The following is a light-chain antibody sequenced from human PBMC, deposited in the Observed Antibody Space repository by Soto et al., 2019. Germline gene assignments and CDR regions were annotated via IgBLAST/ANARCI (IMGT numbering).Light chain of an antibody. V-gene: IGLV2-14*01. CDR1: TSDVGAYNY. J-gene: IGLJ7*01. CDR2: EVS. CDR3: SSKTSSSSPFV. Sequence: QSALTQPASVSGSPGQSITISCTGSTSDVGAYNYVSWYKHHPGQAPQLMIYEVSNRPSGVSNRFSGSKSGNTASLTISGLQADDEGDYYCSSKTSSSSPFVFGTGTQLPVL.